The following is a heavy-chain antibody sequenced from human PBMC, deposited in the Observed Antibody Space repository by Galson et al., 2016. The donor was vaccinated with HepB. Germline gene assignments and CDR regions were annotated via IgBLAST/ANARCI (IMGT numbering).Heavy chain of an antibody. J-gene: IGHJ4*02. CDR3: TKEGSGNYLSFDY. D-gene: IGHD1-26*01. CDR2: VSSDGGTT. CDR1: GFTFSSYG. Sequence: SLRLSCAASGFTFSSYGMHWVRQAPGKGLEWVAVVSSDGGTTYYADSVKGRFTISRDNSKNTLYLQMNSLRPQDTALYCCTKEGSGNYLSFDYWGQGTLVTVSS. V-gene: IGHV3-30*18.